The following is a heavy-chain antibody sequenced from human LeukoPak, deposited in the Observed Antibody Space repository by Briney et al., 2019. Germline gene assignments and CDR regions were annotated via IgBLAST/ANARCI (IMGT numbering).Heavy chain of an antibody. CDR3: ASSTTVTPYYFDY. D-gene: IGHD4-17*01. CDR1: GGSISSGGYY. J-gene: IGHJ4*02. V-gene: IGHV4-31*03. Sequence: PSETLSLTCTVSGGSISSGGYYWSWIRQHPGKGLEWIGYIYYSGSTYYNPSLKSRVTISVDTSKNQFSLKLSSVTAADTAVYYCASSTTVTPYYFDYWSQGTLVTVSS. CDR2: IYYSGST.